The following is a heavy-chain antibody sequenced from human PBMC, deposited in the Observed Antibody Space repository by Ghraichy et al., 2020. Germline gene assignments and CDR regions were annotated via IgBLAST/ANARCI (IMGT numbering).Heavy chain of an antibody. V-gene: IGHV3-23*01. CDR2: ISGSGGST. D-gene: IGHD2-21*02. CDR1: GFTFSSYA. CDR3: AKGGYPYCGGDCYDFDY. J-gene: IGHJ4*02. Sequence: GALRLSCAASGFTFSSYAMSWVRQAPGKGLEWVSAISGSGGSTYYADSVKGRFTISRDNSKNTLYLQMNSLRAEDTAVYYCAKGGYPYCGGDCYDFDYWGQGTLVTVSS.